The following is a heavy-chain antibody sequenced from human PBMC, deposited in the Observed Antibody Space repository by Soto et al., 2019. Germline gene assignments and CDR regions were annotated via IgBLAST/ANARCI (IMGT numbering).Heavy chain of an antibody. CDR2: ISGSGGST. CDR1: GFTFSSYA. Sequence: GGSLRLSCAASGFTFSSYAMSWVRQAPGKGLEWVSAISGSGGSTYYADSVKGRFTISRDNSKNTLYLQMNSLRVEDTAVYYCAKDGLYYDFWSGYYPYYYYGMDVWGQGTTVTVSS. V-gene: IGHV3-23*01. D-gene: IGHD3-3*01. J-gene: IGHJ6*02. CDR3: AKDGLYYDFWSGYYPYYYYGMDV.